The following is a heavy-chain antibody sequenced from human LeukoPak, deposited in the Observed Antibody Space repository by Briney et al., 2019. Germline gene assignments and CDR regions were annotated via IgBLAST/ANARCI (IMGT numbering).Heavy chain of an antibody. CDR2: INHSGST. CDR1: GGSFSGYY. D-gene: IGHD1-26*01. Sequence: SETLSLTCAVYGGSFSGYYWSWIRQPPGKGLEWIGEINHSGSTNYNPSLKSRVTISVDTSKNQFSLKLSSVTAADTAVYYCARHGVVGAINTWSQGTLVTVSS. CDR3: ARHGVVGAINT. J-gene: IGHJ4*02. V-gene: IGHV4-34*01.